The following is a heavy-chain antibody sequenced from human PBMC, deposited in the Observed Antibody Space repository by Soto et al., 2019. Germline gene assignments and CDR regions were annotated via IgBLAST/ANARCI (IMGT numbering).Heavy chain of an antibody. CDR1: GGSISSNNW. CDR2: IYHSGST. V-gene: IGHV4-4*02. CDR3: ARVGWEDDSSGSFDY. Sequence: SETLSLTCAVSGGSISSNNWWSWVRQPPGKGLEWIGEIYHSGSTNYNPSLESRVTILVDKSKNQFSLNLRSVTAADTAVYYCARVGWEDDSSGSFDYWGQGTLVTVSS. D-gene: IGHD3-22*01. J-gene: IGHJ4*02.